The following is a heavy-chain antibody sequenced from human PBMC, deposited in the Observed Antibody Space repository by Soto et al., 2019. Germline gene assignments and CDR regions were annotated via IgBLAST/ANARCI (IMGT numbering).Heavy chain of an antibody. CDR3: AKDSSGSSWGRYYFDY. D-gene: IGHD6-6*01. J-gene: IGHJ4*02. CDR1: GFTFSSYA. V-gene: IGHV3-23*01. CDR2: ISGSGGST. Sequence: GGSLRLSCAASGFTFSSYAMSWVRQAPGKGLEWVSAISGSGGSTYYADSVKGRFTISRDNSKNTLYLQMNSLRAEDTAVYYCAKDSSGSSWGRYYFDYWGQGTLVTVSS.